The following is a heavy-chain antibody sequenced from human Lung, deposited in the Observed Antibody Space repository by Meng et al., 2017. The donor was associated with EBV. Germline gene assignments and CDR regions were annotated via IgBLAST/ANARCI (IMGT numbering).Heavy chain of an antibody. CDR2: INPSGGST. CDR3: ARSPLDGYNYHFDY. CDR1: GYTFTSYY. V-gene: IGHV1-46*01. D-gene: IGHD5-24*01. Sequence: QVQLVQSGAEVKNPXXXXXXXCKASGYTFTSYYIHWVRQALGQGLEWMGVINPSGGSTTYSQKFQGRLTMTRDTSTSAVYMELSSLRSEDTAIYYCARSPLDGYNYHFDYWGQGTLVTVSS. J-gene: IGHJ4*02.